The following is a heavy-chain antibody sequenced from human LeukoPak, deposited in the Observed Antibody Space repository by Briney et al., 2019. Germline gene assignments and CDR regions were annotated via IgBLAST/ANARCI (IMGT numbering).Heavy chain of an antibody. J-gene: IGHJ4*02. V-gene: IGHV3-66*01. CDR2: FYSGGST. Sequence: GGSLRLSCIVSGFIVNNNYINWVRQAPGKGLEWVSVFYSGGSTYYADSVKGRFTISRDNAKNSLYLQMNSLRVEDTAVYYCVRGSQWELLGSCDYWGQGTLVTVSS. CDR3: VRGSQWELLGSCDY. CDR1: GFIVNNNY. D-gene: IGHD1-26*01.